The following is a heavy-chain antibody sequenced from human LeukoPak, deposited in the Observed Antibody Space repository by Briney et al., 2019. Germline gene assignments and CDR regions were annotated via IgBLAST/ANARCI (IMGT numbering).Heavy chain of an antibody. V-gene: IGHV3-30*04. J-gene: IGHJ3*02. Sequence: GGSLRLSCAASGFTFSSYAMHWLRQAPGKGLEWLAVISYDGSNKYYADSVKGRFTISRDNPKNTLYLQMNSLRAEDTAVYYCAREGSGSIVVVPAAMIEAFDIWGQGTMVTVSS. CDR1: GFTFSSYA. CDR2: ISYDGSNK. D-gene: IGHD2-2*01. CDR3: AREGSGSIVVVPAAMIEAFDI.